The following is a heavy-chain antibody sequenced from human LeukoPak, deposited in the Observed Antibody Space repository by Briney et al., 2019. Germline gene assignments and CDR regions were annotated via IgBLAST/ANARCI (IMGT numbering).Heavy chain of an antibody. CDR3: ARMGFTRQQRYMDV. J-gene: IGHJ6*03. CDR1: GYTFTDYC. CDR2: INPNSGGT. Sequence: ASVKVSCKASGYTFTDYCIHWVRRAPGQGLEWMGRINPNSGGTNYAQKFQGRVTMTRDTSISTAYMELSRLRSDDTAVYYCARMGFTRQQRYMDVWGKGTTVTVSS. D-gene: IGHD6-13*01. V-gene: IGHV1-2*06.